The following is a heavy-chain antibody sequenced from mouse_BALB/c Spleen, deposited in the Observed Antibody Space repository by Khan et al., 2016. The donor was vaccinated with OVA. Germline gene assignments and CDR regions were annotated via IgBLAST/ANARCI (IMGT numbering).Heavy chain of an antibody. CDR2: INPSNGGT. Sequence: QVQLQQSGAELVKPGASVKLSCKASGYTFTSYYMHWLKQRPGQGLEWIGEINPSNGGTNFTEKFKSKATLTVDNSPSTAYMQLSSMKFEDSAVYYCSRGEAAQATVWFAYWGQGTLVTVSA. D-gene: IGHD3-2*02. CDR3: SRGEAAQATVWFAY. V-gene: IGHV1S81*02. J-gene: IGHJ3*01. CDR1: GYTFTSYY.